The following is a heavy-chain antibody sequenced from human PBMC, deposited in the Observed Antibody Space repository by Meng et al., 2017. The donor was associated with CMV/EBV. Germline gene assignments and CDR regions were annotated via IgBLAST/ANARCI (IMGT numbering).Heavy chain of an antibody. CDR3: ARDQGSGWYYYYYGMDV. Sequence: SETLSLTCTVSGGSISSSSYYWGWIRQPPGKGLEWIVSIYYSGSTYYNPSLKSRVTISVDTSKNQFSLKLSSVTAADTAVYYCARDQGSGWYYYYYGMDVWGQGTTVTVSS. CDR2: IYYSGST. V-gene: IGHV4-39*07. CDR1: GGSISSSSYY. J-gene: IGHJ6*02. D-gene: IGHD6-19*01.